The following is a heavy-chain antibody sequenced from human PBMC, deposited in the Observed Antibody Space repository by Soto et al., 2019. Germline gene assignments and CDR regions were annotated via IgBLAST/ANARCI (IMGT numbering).Heavy chain of an antibody. D-gene: IGHD2-15*01. V-gene: IGHV1-2*04. CDR2: INPNSGGT. CDR1: GYTFTGYY. J-gene: IGHJ6*02. Sequence: ASVNVSCKASGYTFTGYYMHWVRQAPGQGLEWMGWINPNSGGTNYAQKFQGWVTMTRDTSISTAYMELSRLRSDDTAVYYCARGDVVVVAATRDYYYYGMDVWGQGTTVTVSS. CDR3: ARGDVVVVAATRDYYYYGMDV.